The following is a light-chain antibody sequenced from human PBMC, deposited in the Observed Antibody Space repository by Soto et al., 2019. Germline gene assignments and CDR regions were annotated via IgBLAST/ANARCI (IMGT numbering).Light chain of an antibody. V-gene: IGKV1-5*01. Sequence: DIQMTQSPSTLAASFGDRVTITCRASQNISIWLAWYQQRPGRAPRLLIYDSSSLESGVPSTFRGSGSGTEFSLTISNLPPDDFEPYYCQHYHSSSITFGQGTRLEIK. CDR1: QNISIW. CDR2: DSS. CDR3: QHYHSSSIT. J-gene: IGKJ5*01.